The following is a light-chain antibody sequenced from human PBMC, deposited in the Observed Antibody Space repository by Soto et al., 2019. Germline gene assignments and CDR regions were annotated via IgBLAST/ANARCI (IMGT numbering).Light chain of an antibody. CDR2: EVS. Sequence: QSVLTQPASVSGSPGQSITIFCTGTSSDVGRYNYVSWYQQHPGKAPQLMIYEVSDRPSGVSNRFSGSKSGNTASLTISGLQAEDEADYYCSSYTSSSTYVFGTGTKGTVL. J-gene: IGLJ1*01. CDR1: SSDVGRYNY. CDR3: SSYTSSSTYV. V-gene: IGLV2-14*01.